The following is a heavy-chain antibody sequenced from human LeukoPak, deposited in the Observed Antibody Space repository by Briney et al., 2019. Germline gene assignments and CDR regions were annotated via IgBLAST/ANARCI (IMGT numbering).Heavy chain of an antibody. V-gene: IGHV4-61*01. CDR2: IYYSGST. D-gene: IGHD4-17*01. CDR1: GGSISSSSYY. J-gene: IGHJ5*02. CDR3: ARDLGADYGDYVFDP. Sequence: SETLSLTCTVSGGSISSSSYYWNWIRQPPGKGLEWMGYIYYSGSTNYNPSLKSRVTISVDTSKNQFSLKLSSVTAADTAVYYCARDLGADYGDYVFDPWGQGTLVIVSS.